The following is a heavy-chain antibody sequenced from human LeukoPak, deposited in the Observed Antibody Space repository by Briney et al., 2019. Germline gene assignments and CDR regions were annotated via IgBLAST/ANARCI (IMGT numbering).Heavy chain of an antibody. J-gene: IGHJ5*02. Sequence: ASVKVSCKASGYTFTSYDINWVRQATGQGLEWMGWMNPNSGNTGYAQKFQGRVTMTRNTSISTAYMELSSLRSEDTAVYYCARGYCSSTGCYDARPWGQGTLVTVSS. V-gene: IGHV1-8*01. CDR1: GYTFTSYD. D-gene: IGHD2-2*01. CDR3: ARGYCSSTGCYDARP. CDR2: MNPNSGNT.